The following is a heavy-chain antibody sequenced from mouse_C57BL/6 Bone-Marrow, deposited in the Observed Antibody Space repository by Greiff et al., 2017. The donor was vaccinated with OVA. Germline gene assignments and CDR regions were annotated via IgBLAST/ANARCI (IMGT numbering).Heavy chain of an antibody. D-gene: IGHD2-4*01. CDR1: GYTFTSYW. CDR2: IRPNSGST. CDR3: AYDYVDY. Sequence: QVQLQQSGAELVKPGASVKLSCKASGYTFTSYWMHWVQQRPGQGLEWIGMIRPNSGSTNYNEKLKSKATLTVDKYYSTAYMQLSSLTSEDSAVYYFAYDYVDYWGQGTTLTVSS. V-gene: IGHV1-64*01. J-gene: IGHJ2*01.